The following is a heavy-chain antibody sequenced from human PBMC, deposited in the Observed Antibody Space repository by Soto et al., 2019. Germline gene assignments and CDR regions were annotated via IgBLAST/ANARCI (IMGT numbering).Heavy chain of an antibody. CDR1: GFTFSSYG. CDR3: ARPNSIVVVVAATGGFDY. V-gene: IGHV3-30*03. D-gene: IGHD2-15*01. Sequence: GGSLRLSCAASGFTFSSYGMHWVRQAPGKGLEWVAVISYDGSNKYYADSVKGRFTISRDNSKNTLYLQMNSLRAEDTAVYYCARPNSIVVVVAATGGFDYWGQGTLVTVSS. J-gene: IGHJ4*02. CDR2: ISYDGSNK.